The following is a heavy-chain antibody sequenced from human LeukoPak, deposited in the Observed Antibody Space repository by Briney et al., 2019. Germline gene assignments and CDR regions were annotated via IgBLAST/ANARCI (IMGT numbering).Heavy chain of an antibody. CDR1: GFTFGGYW. D-gene: IGHD3-22*01. CDR3: ARGYSDSRGYSFQDY. V-gene: IGHV3-74*01. CDR2: IDNDGHGI. J-gene: IGHJ4*02. Sequence: PGGSLRLSCAASGFTFGGYWMHWVRQGPEKGLELVSRIDNDGHGIIYADSVKGRFTISRDNAKNSLYLQMNSLRAEDTAVYYCARGYSDSRGYSFQDYWGQGTLVTVSS.